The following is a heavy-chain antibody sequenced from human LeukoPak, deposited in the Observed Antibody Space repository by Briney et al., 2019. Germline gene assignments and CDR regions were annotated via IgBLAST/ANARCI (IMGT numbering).Heavy chain of an antibody. CDR2: INHSGST. V-gene: IGHV4-34*01. CDR3: ARHSRPAIRDAFDI. CDR1: GGSFSGYY. D-gene: IGHD2-2*02. J-gene: IGHJ3*02. Sequence: SETLSLTCAVYGGSFSGYYWSWIRQPPGKGLEWIGEINHSGSTNYNPSLKSRVTISVDTSKNQFSLKLSSVTAADTAVYYCARHSRPAIRDAFDIWGQGTMVTVSS.